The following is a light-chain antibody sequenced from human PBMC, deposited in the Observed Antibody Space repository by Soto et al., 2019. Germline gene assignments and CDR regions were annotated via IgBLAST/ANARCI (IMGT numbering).Light chain of an antibody. CDR1: SSDVGGYNN. CDR3: CSYAGSYTFEV. V-gene: IGLV2-11*01. CDR2: DVS. J-gene: IGLJ2*01. Sequence: QSALTQPRSVSGSPGQSVTISCTGTSSDVGGYNNVSWYQQHPGKAPKLMIYDVSKRPSGVPDRFSGSKSGNTASLTISGLQAEDEADYYCCSYAGSYTFEVFGGGTKLTVL.